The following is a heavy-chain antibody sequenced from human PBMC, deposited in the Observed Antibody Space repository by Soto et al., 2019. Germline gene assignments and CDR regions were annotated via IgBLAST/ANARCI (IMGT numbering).Heavy chain of an antibody. CDR3: AARPAEYSSGYFDY. D-gene: IGHD5-18*01. CDR2: IIPISGTA. J-gene: IGHJ4*02. Sequence: QVQLVQSGAEVKKPGSSVKVSCKASGGTLTSYAISWVRQAPGQGPEWMGGIIPISGTAHYAQKFQGRVTITADESTSTAHMELSSLRFDDPAVYYCAARPAEYSSGYFDYWGQGILVSVSS. V-gene: IGHV1-69*01. CDR1: GGTLTSYA.